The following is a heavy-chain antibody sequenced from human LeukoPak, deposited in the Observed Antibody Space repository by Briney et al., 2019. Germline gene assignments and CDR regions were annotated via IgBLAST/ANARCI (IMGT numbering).Heavy chain of an antibody. V-gene: IGHV3-21*01. CDR3: ARGRITIFGVAPVAAFDI. CDR1: GFTFDDYG. Sequence: GGSLRLSCAASGFTFDDYGMSWVRQAPGKGLEWVSSISSSSSYIYYADSVKGRFTISRDNAKNSLYPQMNSLRAEDTAVYYCARGRITIFGVAPVAAFDIWGQGTMVTVSS. J-gene: IGHJ3*02. D-gene: IGHD3-3*01. CDR2: ISSSSSYI.